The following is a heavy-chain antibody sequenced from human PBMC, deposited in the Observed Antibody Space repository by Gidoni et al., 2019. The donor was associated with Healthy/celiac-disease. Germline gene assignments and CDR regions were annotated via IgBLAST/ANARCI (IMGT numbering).Heavy chain of an antibody. J-gene: IGHJ4*02. D-gene: IGHD3-3*01. CDR2: INHSGST. Sequence: QVQLQQWGAGLLKPAETLSLNCAVYGGSFSGYYWSWIRQPPGKGLEWIGEINHSGSTNYNPSLKSRVTISVDTSKNQFSLKLSSVTAADTAVYYCARRVNYYDFWSGYYGPLDYWGQGTLVTVSS. CDR1: GGSFSGYY. CDR3: ARRVNYYDFWSGYYGPLDY. V-gene: IGHV4-34*01.